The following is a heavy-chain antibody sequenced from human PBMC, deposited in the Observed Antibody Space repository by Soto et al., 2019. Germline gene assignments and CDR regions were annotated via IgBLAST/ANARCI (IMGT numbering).Heavy chain of an antibody. J-gene: IGHJ4*02. CDR3: AKDTAGDYGHPVDYFDY. V-gene: IGHV3-9*01. Sequence: EVQLVESGGGLVQPGRSLRLSCAASGFTFDDYAMHWVRQAPGKGLEWVSGISWNSGSIGYADSVKGRFTISRDNAKNSLYLQMNSLSAEDTALYYCAKDTAGDYGHPVDYFDYWGQGTLVTVSS. CDR1: GFTFDDYA. D-gene: IGHD4-17*01. CDR2: ISWNSGSI.